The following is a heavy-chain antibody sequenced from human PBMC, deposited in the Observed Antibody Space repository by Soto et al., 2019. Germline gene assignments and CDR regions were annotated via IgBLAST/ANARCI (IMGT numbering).Heavy chain of an antibody. V-gene: IGHV4-39*01. CDR3: ARPAPRAVAVYYFDY. Sequence: SSETLSLTCTVSGGSISSSSYYWGWIRQPPGKGLEWIGSIYYSGSTYYNPSLKSRVTISVDTSKNQFSLKLSSVTAADTAVYYCARPAPRAVAVYYFDYWGQGTLVTVSS. CDR1: GGSISSSSYY. CDR2: IYYSGST. J-gene: IGHJ4*02. D-gene: IGHD6-19*01.